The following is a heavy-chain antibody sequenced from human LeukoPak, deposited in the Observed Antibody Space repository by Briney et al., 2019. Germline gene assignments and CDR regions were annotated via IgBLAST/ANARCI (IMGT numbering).Heavy chain of an antibody. Sequence: SETLSLTCTVSGGSISSGSYYWSWIRQPAGKGLEWIGRIYTSGSTNYHPGLKSRVPKSVDTSKNQSSLKLSSVTAADTAVYYCARGTIGYCSSTSRPRGYYYYGMDVWGQGTTVTVSS. CDR1: GGSISSGSYY. CDR3: ARGTIGYCSSTSRPRGYYYYGMDV. V-gene: IGHV4-61*02. D-gene: IGHD2-2*01. J-gene: IGHJ6*02. CDR2: IYTSGST.